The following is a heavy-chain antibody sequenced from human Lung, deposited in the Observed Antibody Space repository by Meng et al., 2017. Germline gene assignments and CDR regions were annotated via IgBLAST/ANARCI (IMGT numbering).Heavy chain of an antibody. Sequence: VVVPEQGRGRGKPGGTRSLTCAVFGGSISSRNWWRWVRQSPGKGLEWIGEIYHSGRTNYNPSLESRVTISLDKSQNHFSLKVKSVTAADTAVYYCVRGGQDQAYYDFWSGPFDPWGQGTLVTVSS. D-gene: IGHD3-3*01. CDR2: IYHSGRT. CDR1: GGSISSRNW. V-gene: IGHV4-4*02. J-gene: IGHJ5*02. CDR3: VRGGQDQAYYDFWSGPFDP.